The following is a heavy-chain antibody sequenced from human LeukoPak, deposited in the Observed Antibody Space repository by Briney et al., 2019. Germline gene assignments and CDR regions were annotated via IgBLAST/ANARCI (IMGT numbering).Heavy chain of an antibody. V-gene: IGHV4-30-4*08. CDR1: GGSISSGGSYY. Sequence: SQTLSLTCTVSGGSISSGGSYYWSWIRQPPGKGLEWIGYIYYRGNTYYNPSLESRLTISLDTSKNQFSLKLNSVTAADTAVYFCARGRSIGFGEFSDYWGQGTLVTVSS. D-gene: IGHD3-10*01. CDR2: IYYRGNT. CDR3: ARGRSIGFGEFSDY. J-gene: IGHJ4*02.